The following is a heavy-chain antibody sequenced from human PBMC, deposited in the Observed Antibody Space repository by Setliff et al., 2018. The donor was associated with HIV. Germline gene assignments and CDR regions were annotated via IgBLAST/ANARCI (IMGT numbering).Heavy chain of an antibody. Sequence: SVKVSCKASGDAFSRYAISWVRQAPGQGLERMGGIVPILGPANYAQKFQGRVTITTDESTYTAYMELSSLTSEDTAVYYCARVTTSGRGSYLYWGQGTLVTVSS. D-gene: IGHD1-26*01. CDR2: IVPILGPA. CDR1: GDAFSRYA. CDR3: ARVTTSGRGSYLY. J-gene: IGHJ4*02. V-gene: IGHV1-69*05.